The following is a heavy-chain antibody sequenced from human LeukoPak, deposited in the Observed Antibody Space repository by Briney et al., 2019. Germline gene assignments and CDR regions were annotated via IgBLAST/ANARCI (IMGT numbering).Heavy chain of an antibody. D-gene: IGHD6-19*01. J-gene: IGHJ6*02. CDR2: INTNTGNP. V-gene: IGHV7-4-1*02. Sequence: ASVKVSCKASGYTFTSYAMNWVRQAPGQGLEWMGWINTNTGNPTYAQGFTGRFVFSLDTSVSTAYLQISSLKAEDTAVYYCARGDCSGRYFGGYYGMDVWGQGTTVTVSS. CDR3: ARGDCSGRYFGGYYGMDV. CDR1: GYTFTSYA.